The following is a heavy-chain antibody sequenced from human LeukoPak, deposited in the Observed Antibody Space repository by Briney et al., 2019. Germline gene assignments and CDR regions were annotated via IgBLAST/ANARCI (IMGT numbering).Heavy chain of an antibody. J-gene: IGHJ3*02. V-gene: IGHV3-20*04. D-gene: IGHD2-2*01. CDR1: GFTFDDYG. CDR3: ARVTGVVPARAFDI. Sequence: PGGSLRLSCAASGFTFDDYGMSWVRQAPGKGLEWVSGINWKGGSTGYADSVKGRFTISRDNAKNSLYLQMNSLRAEDTALYYCARVTGVVPARAFDIWGQGTMVTVSS. CDR2: INWKGGST.